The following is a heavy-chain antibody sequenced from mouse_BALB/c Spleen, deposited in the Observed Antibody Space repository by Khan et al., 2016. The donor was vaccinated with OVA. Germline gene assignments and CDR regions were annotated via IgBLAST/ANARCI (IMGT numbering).Heavy chain of an antibody. Sequence: QVQLKESGAELTRPGASVKMSCKASGYTFTSYTMHWVKQRPGQGLEWIGYIIPGSGNTNYNQKFKNQATLTADKSSSTAYMQLSSLTSEDSAVYDGDREGADDGADGWFASWGQGTLVTVST. CDR1: GYTFTSYT. J-gene: IGHJ3*01. V-gene: IGHV1-4*01. CDR3: DREGADDGADGWFAS. CDR2: IIPGSGNT. D-gene: IGHD2-3*01.